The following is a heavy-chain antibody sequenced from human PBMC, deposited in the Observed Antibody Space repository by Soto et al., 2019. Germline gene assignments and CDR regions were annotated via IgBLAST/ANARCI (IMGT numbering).Heavy chain of an antibody. Sequence: PGGSLRLSCAASGFTFSSYAMHWVRQAPGKGLEWVAVISYYGSNEYYADSVKGRFTISRDNSKNTLYLQMNSLRAEDTAVYYCARDRITGTEYYYGMDVWGQGTTVTVSS. D-gene: IGHD1-20*01. CDR2: ISYYGSNE. CDR3: ARDRITGTEYYYGMDV. CDR1: GFTFSSYA. J-gene: IGHJ6*02. V-gene: IGHV3-30-3*01.